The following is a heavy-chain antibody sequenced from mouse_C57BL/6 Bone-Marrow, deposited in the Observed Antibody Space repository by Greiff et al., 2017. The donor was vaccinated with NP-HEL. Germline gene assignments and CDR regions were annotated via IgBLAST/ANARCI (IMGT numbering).Heavy chain of an antibody. CDR1: GYTFTSYW. D-gene: IGHD1-1*01. Sequence: VQLQQPGAELVKPGASVKLSCKASGYTFTSYWMHWVKQRPGQGLEWIGMIHPTSGSTNYNEKFKSKATLTVDKSSSTAYMQLSSLTSEDAAVYYCARGYYGSSGGFAYWGQGTLVTVSA. V-gene: IGHV1-64*01. CDR2: IHPTSGST. J-gene: IGHJ3*01. CDR3: ARGYYGSSGGFAY.